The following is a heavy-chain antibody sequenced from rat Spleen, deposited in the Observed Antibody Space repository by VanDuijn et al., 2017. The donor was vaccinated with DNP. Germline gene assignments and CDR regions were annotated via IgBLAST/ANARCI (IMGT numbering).Heavy chain of an antibody. J-gene: IGHJ2*01. CDR3: AIQLGVFDY. CDR2: ISYSGST. D-gene: IGHD5-1*01. Sequence: EVQLQESGPGLVKPSQSLSLTCSVTGYSITSNYWGWIRQFPGNKVEYIGHISYSGSTNYNPSLISRISITRDTSKNQFFLQVNSVRNEDTATYYCAIQLGVFDYWGQGVMVIVSS. CDR1: GYSITSNY. V-gene: IGHV3-1*01.